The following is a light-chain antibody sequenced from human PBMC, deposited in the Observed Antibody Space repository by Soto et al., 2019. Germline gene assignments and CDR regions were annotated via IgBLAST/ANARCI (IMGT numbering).Light chain of an antibody. CDR1: SSNIGAGYD. CDR2: DSS. J-gene: IGLJ2*01. Sequence: QSVLTQPPSVSGAPGQRVTLSCTGSSSNIGAGYDVHWYQHLPGTTPKLLIFDSSRRPSGVPDRFSGSKSGSSASLVITGIQAEDEADYYCQSYDTSLSGSEVFGGGTKVTVL. V-gene: IGLV1-40*01. CDR3: QSYDTSLSGSEV.